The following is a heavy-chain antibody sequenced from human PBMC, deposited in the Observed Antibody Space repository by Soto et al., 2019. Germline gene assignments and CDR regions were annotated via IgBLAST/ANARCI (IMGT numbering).Heavy chain of an antibody. J-gene: IGHJ4*02. CDR1: GGSISSGGYY. D-gene: IGHD4-17*01. CDR3: ARDKRRSYGDSPIDY. V-gene: IGHV4-31*03. CDR2: IYYSGST. Sequence: SETLSLTCPVSGGSISSGGYYWSWIRQHPGKGLEWIGYIYYSGSTYYNPSLKSRVTISVDTSKNQFSLKLSSVTAADTAVYYCARDKRRSYGDSPIDYWGQGTLVTVSS.